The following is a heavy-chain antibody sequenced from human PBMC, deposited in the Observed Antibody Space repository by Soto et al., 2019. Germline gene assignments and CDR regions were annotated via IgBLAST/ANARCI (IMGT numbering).Heavy chain of an antibody. CDR1: GGSISSYY. J-gene: IGHJ5*02. CDR2: IYYSGST. D-gene: IGHD4-17*01. CDR3: ASDYGAQYFDP. Sequence: QVQLQESGPGLVKPSETLSLTCTVSGGSISSYYWSWIRQPPGKGLEWLGYIYYSGSTNYNPSLKSRVTISVDTSKNQFSLKLSSVTAADTAVYYCASDYGAQYFDPWGQGTLVTVSS. V-gene: IGHV4-59*01.